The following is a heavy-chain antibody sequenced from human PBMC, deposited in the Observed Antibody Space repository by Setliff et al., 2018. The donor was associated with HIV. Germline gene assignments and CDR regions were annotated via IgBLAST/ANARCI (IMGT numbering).Heavy chain of an antibody. D-gene: IGHD1-26*01. V-gene: IGHV1-24*01. Sequence: ASVKVSCKVSGYSVTELSIHWVRQAPGKGLEWMGSFDLEDGETIYAQKFQGRVTMTEDTSTDTAYMELSSLRSEDTAVYYCATDSSFGGIVTPWDYWGQGTLVTVSS. CDR1: GYSVTELS. J-gene: IGHJ4*02. CDR3: ATDSSFGGIVTPWDY. CDR2: FDLEDGET.